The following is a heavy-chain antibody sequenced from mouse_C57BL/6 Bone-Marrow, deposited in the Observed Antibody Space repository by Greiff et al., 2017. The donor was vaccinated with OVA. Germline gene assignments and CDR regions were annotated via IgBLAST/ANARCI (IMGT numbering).Heavy chain of an antibody. CDR2: ISSGGSYT. CDR1: GFTFSSYG. J-gene: IGHJ2*01. V-gene: IGHV5-6*02. D-gene: IGHD1-1*01. Sequence: DVKLVESGGDLVKPGGSLKLSCAASGFTFSSYGMSWVRQTPDKRLEWVATISSGGSYTYYPDSVKGRFTISRDNAKNTLYLQMSSLKSEDTAMYYCAPYYYGSSYDWGQGTTLTVSS. CDR3: APYYYGSSYD.